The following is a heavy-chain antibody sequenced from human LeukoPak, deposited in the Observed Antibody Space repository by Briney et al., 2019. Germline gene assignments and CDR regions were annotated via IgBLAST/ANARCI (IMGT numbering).Heavy chain of an antibody. D-gene: IGHD3-10*01. Sequence: TASETLSLTCAVSGYSISSGYYWGWIRQPPGKGLEWIGSTYHSGSTYYNPSLKSRVTISVDTSKNQLSLKLSSVTAADTAVYYCARDRGVWYFDLWGRGTLVIVSS. CDR1: GYSISSGYY. J-gene: IGHJ2*01. CDR2: TYHSGST. V-gene: IGHV4-38-2*02. CDR3: ARDRGVWYFDL.